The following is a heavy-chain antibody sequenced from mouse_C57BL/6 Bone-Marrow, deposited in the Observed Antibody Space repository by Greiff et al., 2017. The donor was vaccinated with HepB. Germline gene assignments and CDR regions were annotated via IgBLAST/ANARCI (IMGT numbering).Heavy chain of an antibody. CDR3: ARQRYYGSSQGYFDV. V-gene: IGHV5-15*01. D-gene: IGHD1-1*01. CDR1: GFTFSDYG. CDR2: ISNLAYSI. J-gene: IGHJ1*03. Sequence: DVQLVESGGGLVQPGGSLKLSCAASGFTFSDYGMAWVRQAPRKGPEWVAFISNLAYSIYYADTVTGRFTISRENAKNTLYLEMSRLRSEDTAMYYCARQRYYGSSQGYFDVWGTGTTVTVSS.